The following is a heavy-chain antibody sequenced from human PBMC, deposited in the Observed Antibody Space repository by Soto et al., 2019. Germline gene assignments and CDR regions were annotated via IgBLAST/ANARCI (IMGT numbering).Heavy chain of an antibody. Sequence: QVQLQESGPGLVKPSETLSLTCTISGGTISSYYWSWLRQSPGKGLEWIGYIHYGSTNCNPSLKTRVTISLDTSMRQFSLNLTSLTAADTAVYYCARDRGIPSGFYDAFEDWGPGTMVTVS. J-gene: IGHJ3*01. D-gene: IGHD1-26*01. V-gene: IGHV4-59*01. CDR2: IHYGST. CDR1: GGTISSYY. CDR3: ARDRGIPSGFYDAFED.